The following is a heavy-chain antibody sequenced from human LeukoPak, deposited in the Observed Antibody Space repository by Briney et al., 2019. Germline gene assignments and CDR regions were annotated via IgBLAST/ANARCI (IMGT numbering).Heavy chain of an antibody. Sequence: GGSLRLSCAASGFTFSSYEMNWVRQAPGKGLGWVSYISSSGSTIYYADSVKGRFTISRDNAKNSLYLQMNSLRAEDTALYYCSSAGLTYGSGSYFVYWGQGTLVTVSS. CDR3: SSAGLTYGSGSYFVY. D-gene: IGHD3-10*01. J-gene: IGHJ4*02. CDR1: GFTFSSYE. V-gene: IGHV3-48*03. CDR2: ISSSGSTI.